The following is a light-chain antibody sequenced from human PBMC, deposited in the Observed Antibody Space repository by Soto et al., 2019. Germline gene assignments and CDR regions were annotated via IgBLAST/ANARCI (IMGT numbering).Light chain of an antibody. V-gene: IGLV2-14*01. J-gene: IGLJ2*01. CDR2: EVS. CDR3: SSYTSSSTLYVV. CDR1: SSDVGGYNY. Sequence: QSVLTQPASVSGSPGQSITISCTGTSSDVGGYNYVSWYQQHPGKAPKLMIYEVSNRPSGVSNRFSGYKSGNTASLTISGIQAEDEADYYCSSYTSSSTLYVVFGGGTKVTVL.